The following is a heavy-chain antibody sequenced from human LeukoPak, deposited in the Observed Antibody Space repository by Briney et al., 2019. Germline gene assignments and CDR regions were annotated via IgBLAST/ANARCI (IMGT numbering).Heavy chain of an antibody. Sequence: GGSMRLSCAASGFTFSSYWMSWVRQAPGKGLEWVANIKQDGSEKYYVDSVKGRFTISRDNAKNSLLLQMDSLTAADTAVYFCARDDSGPRNKYYYETTGFYSRPYYLDYWGQGALVTVSS. CDR1: GFTFSSYW. D-gene: IGHD3-22*01. CDR3: ARDDSGPRNKYYYETTGFYSRPYYLDY. J-gene: IGHJ4*02. V-gene: IGHV3-7*01. CDR2: IKQDGSEK.